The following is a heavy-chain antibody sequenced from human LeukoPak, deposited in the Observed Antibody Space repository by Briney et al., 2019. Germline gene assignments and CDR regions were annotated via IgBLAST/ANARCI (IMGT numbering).Heavy chain of an antibody. Sequence: ASVKVSCKASGYAFTGYYMHWVRQAPGQGLEWMGWINPNSGGTNYAQKFQGRVTMTRDTSISTAYMELSRLRSDDTAVYYCARGGQYVLHYDSSGYPPRGHWGQGTLVTVSS. J-gene: IGHJ4*02. CDR3: ARGGQYVLHYDSSGYPPRGH. D-gene: IGHD3-22*01. CDR2: INPNSGGT. V-gene: IGHV1-2*02. CDR1: GYAFTGYY.